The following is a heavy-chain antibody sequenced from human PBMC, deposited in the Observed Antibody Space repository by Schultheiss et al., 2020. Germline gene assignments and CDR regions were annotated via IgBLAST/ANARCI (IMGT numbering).Heavy chain of an antibody. Sequence: SGPTLVKPTQTLTLTCTFSGFSLSTSGVGVGWIRQPPGKALEWLALIYWNDDKRYSPSLKSRLTITKDTSKNQVVLTMTNMDPVDTATYYCAHSSEYSSSSGNWFDPWGQGTLVTGSS. D-gene: IGHD6-6*01. CDR2: IYWNDDK. J-gene: IGHJ5*02. CDR1: GFSLSTSGVG. CDR3: AHSSEYSSSSGNWFDP. V-gene: IGHV2-5*01.